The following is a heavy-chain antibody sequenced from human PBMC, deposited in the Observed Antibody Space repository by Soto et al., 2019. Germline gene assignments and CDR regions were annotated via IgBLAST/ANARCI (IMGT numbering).Heavy chain of an antibody. CDR2: VYHDGAT. D-gene: IGHD6-13*01. Sequence: SETLSLTCTVSSGSVSNSLYYWAWIRQPPGKGLEWVATVYHDGATDYNPSLRSRVTISVDTSRNQFSLRVTSVTAADTAVYYCARLLLSSSWYFDPWGQGTLVTVSS. V-gene: IGHV4-39*01. J-gene: IGHJ4*02. CDR3: ARLLLSSSWYFDP. CDR1: SGSVSNSLYY.